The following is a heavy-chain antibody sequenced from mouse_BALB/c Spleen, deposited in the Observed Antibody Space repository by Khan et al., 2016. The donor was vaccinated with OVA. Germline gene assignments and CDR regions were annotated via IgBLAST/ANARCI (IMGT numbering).Heavy chain of an antibody. V-gene: IGHV1-19*01. CDR3: AKVYDFFAH. D-gene: IGHD2-12*01. CDR1: GYSFTAYY. J-gene: IGHJ3*01. Sequence: VQLQQSGPDLVKPGASVKMSCKASGYSFTAYYINWVKLSQGQSLESIGRMNPNTGNTNYNQKFKDKVLLIVDTSSSTAYMELRSLTSEDSAVYYCAKVYDFFAHWGQGTLVTVSA. CDR2: MNPNTGNT.